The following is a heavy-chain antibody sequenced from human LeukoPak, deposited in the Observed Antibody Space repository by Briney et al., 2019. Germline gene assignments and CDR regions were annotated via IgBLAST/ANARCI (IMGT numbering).Heavy chain of an antibody. CDR2: IYYSGST. J-gene: IGHJ5*02. V-gene: IGHV4-59*01. CDR3: ARAPLEYSSGFRFDP. Sequence: PSETLSLTCTVSGGSISSYYWSWIRQPPGKGLEWIGYIYYSGSTNYNPSLKSRVTISVDTSKNQFSLRLSSVTAADTAVYYCARAPLEYSSGFRFDPWGQGTLVTVSS. D-gene: IGHD6-19*01. CDR1: GGSISSYY.